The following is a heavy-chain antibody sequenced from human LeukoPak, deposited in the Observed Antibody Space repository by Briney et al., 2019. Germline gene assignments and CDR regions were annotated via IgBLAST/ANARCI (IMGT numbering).Heavy chain of an antibody. CDR1: GFSFSRFW. CDR3: ARDQDGMGTTMDL. J-gene: IGHJ4*02. D-gene: IGHD1-1*01. CDR2: INSDGSST. Sequence: GGSLRLSCAASGFSFSRFWMHWVRQAPGEGLMWVSRINSDGSSTWYADSVKGRFTISRDNARNTLSLQMSSLGVEVTALYYSARDQDGMGTTMDLWGQGTQVIVSS. V-gene: IGHV3-74*01.